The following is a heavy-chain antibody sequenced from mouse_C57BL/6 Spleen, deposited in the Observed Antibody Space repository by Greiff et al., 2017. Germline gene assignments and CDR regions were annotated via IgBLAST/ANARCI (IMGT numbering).Heavy chain of an antibody. CDR1: GFNIKDVF. CDR3: TTSLSFAY. V-gene: IGHV14-4*01. D-gene: IGHD6-1*01. Sequence: VQLQQSGAELVRPGASVKLSCTASGFNIKDVFMHWVKQRPEQGLEWIGWIDPENGVTEYASKFQGKATITADTSSNTACLQLSSLAAEDTAGDCCTTSLSFAYWGQGTLVTVSA. CDR2: IDPENGVT. J-gene: IGHJ3*01.